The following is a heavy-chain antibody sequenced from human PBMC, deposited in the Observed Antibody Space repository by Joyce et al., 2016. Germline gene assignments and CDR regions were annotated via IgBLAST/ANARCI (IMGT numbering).Heavy chain of an antibody. J-gene: IGHJ4*02. Sequence: EVQLVESGGGLVQPGGSLRLSCSAYAFTFSSYAMHWVRQAPGKGLEYVSAISSNGSSTYYADSVKGRFTISRDNSKNTLYLQMSSLRAEDTAVYYCVKDLLYSSSSWGGFDYWGQGTLVTVSS. CDR2: ISSNGSST. CDR3: VKDLLYSSSSWGGFDY. D-gene: IGHD6-6*01. V-gene: IGHV3-64D*06. CDR1: AFTFSSYA.